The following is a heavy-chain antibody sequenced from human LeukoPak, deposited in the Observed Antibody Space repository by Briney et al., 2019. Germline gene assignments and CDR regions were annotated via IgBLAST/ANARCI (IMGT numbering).Heavy chain of an antibody. CDR1: GFTFSSYG. J-gene: IGHJ4*02. V-gene: IGHV3-30*19. CDR3: ARAPWGVVIYGPNDY. CDR2: ISYDGSNK. D-gene: IGHD3-3*01. Sequence: GRSLRLSCAASGFTFSSYGMHWVRQAPGKGLEWVAVISYDGSNKYYADSVKGRFTISRDNSKNTPYLQMNSLRAEDTAVYYCARAPWGVVIYGPNDYWGQGTLVTVSS.